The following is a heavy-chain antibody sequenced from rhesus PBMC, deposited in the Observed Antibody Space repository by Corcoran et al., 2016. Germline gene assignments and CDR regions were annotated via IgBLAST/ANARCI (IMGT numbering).Heavy chain of an antibody. CDR2: SSCSSGST. CDR3: AREDPGGIAAAGVDY. Sequence: QVQLQESGPGLVKPSETLSLTCAVSGGSVSSSNWWSWIRQPPGKGLEWIGYSSCSSGSTYYNPSLNSRVTISTATSKNQFSLKLSSVTAADTAVYYCAREDPGGIAAAGVDYWGQGVLVTVSS. CDR1: GGSVSSSNW. D-gene: IGHD6-43*01. J-gene: IGHJ4*01. V-gene: IGHV4-65*01.